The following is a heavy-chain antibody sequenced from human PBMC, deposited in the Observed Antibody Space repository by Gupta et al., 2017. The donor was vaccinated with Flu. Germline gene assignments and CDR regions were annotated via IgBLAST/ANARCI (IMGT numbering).Heavy chain of an antibody. J-gene: IGHJ6*02. Sequence: EVQLLESGGGLVQPGGSLRLSCAASGFTFGSHAMSWVRQAPGKGLEWVSAISGSGGSTYYADSVKGRFTISRDNSKNTLYLQMNSLRAEDTAVYYCAKGEAYYYYGMDVWGQGTTVTVSS. D-gene: IGHD1-26*01. CDR3: AKGEAYYYYGMDV. CDR2: ISGSGGST. V-gene: IGHV3-23*01. CDR1: GFTFGSHA.